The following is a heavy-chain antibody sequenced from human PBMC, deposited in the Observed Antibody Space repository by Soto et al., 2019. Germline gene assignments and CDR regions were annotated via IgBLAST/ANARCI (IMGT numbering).Heavy chain of an antibody. CDR2: VSGSGGST. CDR1: GFTFSSYA. J-gene: IGHJ4*02. Sequence: EVQLLESGGGLVQPEGSLRLSCAASGFTFSSYAMRWVRQAPGKGLEWVSAVSGSGGSTYYADSVKGRFTISRDNSKNTLYLQMNSLRAEDTAVYYCARRGPGTYFDYWGQGTLVTVSS. D-gene: IGHD6-13*01. CDR3: ARRGPGTYFDY. V-gene: IGHV3-23*01.